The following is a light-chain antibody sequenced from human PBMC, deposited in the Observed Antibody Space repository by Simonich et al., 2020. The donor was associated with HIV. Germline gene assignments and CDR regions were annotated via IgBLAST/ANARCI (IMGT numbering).Light chain of an antibody. CDR1: QSVSSRY. V-gene: IGKV3D-20*01. CDR3: QQYHSWPPGGA. J-gene: IGKJ1*01. Sequence: EIVLTQSPATLSLSPGERATLSCGARQSVSSRYLSWYQQKPGLAPRLLIYDASRGATGIPDSVSGSGSGTEFTLTISSLQSEDFAVYYCQQYHSWPPGGAFGQGTKVEIK. CDR2: DAS.